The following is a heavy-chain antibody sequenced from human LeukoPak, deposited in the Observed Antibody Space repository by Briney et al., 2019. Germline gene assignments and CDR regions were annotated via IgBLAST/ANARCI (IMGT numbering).Heavy chain of an antibody. J-gene: IGHJ4*02. D-gene: IGHD6-19*01. CDR1: GGSFSGYY. CDR3: AREAVAGVDY. V-gene: IGHV4-34*01. CDR2: INHSGST. Sequence: SETLSLTCAVYGGSFSGYYWSWIRQPPGKGLEWIGEINHSGSTNYNPSLKSRVTISVDTSKDQFSLKLSSVTAADTAVYYCAREAVAGVDYWGQGTLVTVSS.